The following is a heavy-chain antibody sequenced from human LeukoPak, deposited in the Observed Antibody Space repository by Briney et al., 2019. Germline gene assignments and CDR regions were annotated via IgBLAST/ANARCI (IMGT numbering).Heavy chain of an antibody. V-gene: IGHV3-33*08. J-gene: IGHJ6*02. CDR2: IWFDKNQ. CDR1: GFTFSSNA. D-gene: IGHD2-8*01. Sequence: GGSLRLSCAASGFTFSSNAMHWVRQAPGKGLEWVADIWFDKNQHFADSVKGRFAISRDNSKNTVYLQINSLRAEDTAVYYCARDRHCVNGVCHSPPGMDVWGQGTTVTVSS. CDR3: ARDRHCVNGVCHSPPGMDV.